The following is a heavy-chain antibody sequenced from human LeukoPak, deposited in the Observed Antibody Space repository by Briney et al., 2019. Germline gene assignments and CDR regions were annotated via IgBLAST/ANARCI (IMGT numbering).Heavy chain of an antibody. Sequence: GGSLRLSCAGSGFTFTDYHMNWVRQAPGKGLEWISHISTTSSAIYYADSVKGRFTIPRDNAKNSLYLQMDSLRAEDTAVYYCARVGYFYDSSGSFSLDFWGQGALVTVSS. CDR1: GFTFTDYH. CDR3: ARVGYFYDSSGSFSLDF. J-gene: IGHJ4*02. V-gene: IGHV3-48*01. D-gene: IGHD3-22*01. CDR2: ISTTSSAI.